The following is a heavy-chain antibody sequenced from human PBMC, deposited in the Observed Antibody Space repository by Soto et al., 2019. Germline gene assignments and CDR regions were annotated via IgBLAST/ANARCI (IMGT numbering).Heavy chain of an antibody. CDR3: ATSITVFGLLIPPFDP. CDR2: INHTGGT. D-gene: IGHD3-3*01. V-gene: IGHV4-34*01. Sequence: SETLSLTCAVYGGSVNGYYWNWIRQPPGKGLEWIGEINHTGGTHYNLSLKSRVTMSVDTSKNQFSLRLSSVTAADTAIYYCATSITVFGLLIPPFDPWGQGTQVTVSS. J-gene: IGHJ5*02. CDR1: GGSVNGYY.